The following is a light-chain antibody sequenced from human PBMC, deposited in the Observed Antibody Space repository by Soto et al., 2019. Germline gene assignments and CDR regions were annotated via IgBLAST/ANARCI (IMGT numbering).Light chain of an antibody. V-gene: IGKV1-12*01. CDR2: AAS. J-gene: IGKJ4*01. Sequence: DIQMTQSPSSLSASEGDRVTITCRASQDINKYLAWYQQIPGKAPKLLIFAASTLQSGIPSRFSASGSGTDFTLTVGGLQPEDAATYYCQQTKGFPPTFGGGTKVEIK. CDR1: QDINKY. CDR3: QQTKGFPPT.